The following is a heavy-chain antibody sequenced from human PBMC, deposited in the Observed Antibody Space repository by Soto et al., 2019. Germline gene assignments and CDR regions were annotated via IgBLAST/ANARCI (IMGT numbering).Heavy chain of an antibody. D-gene: IGHD3-16*02. CDR1: GDTFTRYA. Sequence: QVQLVQSGAEEKKPGASVKVSCKASGDTFTRYAIYWVRQAPGQRLEWLGWINAGNRETEYSEKFQGRVSITSDTAARTAYMTRSSLTPEATAAYYWGRLSTRTSRDYWGQGSLVTVSA. CDR2: INAGNRET. J-gene: IGHJ4*02. V-gene: IGHV1-3*05. CDR3: GRLSTRTSRDY.